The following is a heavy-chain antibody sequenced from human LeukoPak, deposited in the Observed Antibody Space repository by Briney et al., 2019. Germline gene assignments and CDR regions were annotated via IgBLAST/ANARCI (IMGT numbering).Heavy chain of an antibody. CDR3: AKDAQRGFDYSNSLDN. J-gene: IGHJ4*02. D-gene: IGHD4-11*01. CDR1: GFTFSHYG. V-gene: IGHV3-33*06. CDR2: IWSDGSNR. Sequence: TGGSLRLSCATSGFTFSHYGMHWVRQAPGKGLEWVAVIWSDGSNRYYGDPVKGRFTISRDNFQSTVYPQMNSLRAEDTAVYYCAKDAQRGFDYSNSLDNWGQGTLVTVSS.